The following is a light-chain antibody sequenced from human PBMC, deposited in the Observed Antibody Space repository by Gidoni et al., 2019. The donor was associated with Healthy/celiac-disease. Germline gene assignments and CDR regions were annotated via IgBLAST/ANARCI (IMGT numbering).Light chain of an antibody. J-gene: IGKJ1*01. V-gene: IGKV1-39*01. CDR2: AAS. CDR3: QQSYSTPPWT. CDR1: QSISSY. Sequence: DIQMTQSPSSLSASVGDRVTITCRASQSISSYLNWYQQKPGKAPKHLIYAASSLQSGGPSRFSGSGSGTDFTLTISSLQPEDFATYYCQQSYSTPPWTFGQGTKVEIK.